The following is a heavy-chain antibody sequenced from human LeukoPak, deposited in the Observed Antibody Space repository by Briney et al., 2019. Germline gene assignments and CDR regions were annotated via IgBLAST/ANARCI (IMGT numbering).Heavy chain of an antibody. CDR3: AKGDGDYVYFDY. D-gene: IGHD4-17*01. CDR2: ITASSTAI. V-gene: IGHV3-21*04. Sequence: GGSLRLSCAASGFTFNTYTMNWVRQAPGKGLEWVSSITASSTAIYSADSVKGRFTISRDNSKNTLYLQMNSLRAEDTAVYYCAKGDGDYVYFDYWGQGTLVTVSS. J-gene: IGHJ4*02. CDR1: GFTFNTYT.